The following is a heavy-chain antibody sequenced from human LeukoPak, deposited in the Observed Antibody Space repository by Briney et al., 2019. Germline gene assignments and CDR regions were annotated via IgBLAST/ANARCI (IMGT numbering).Heavy chain of an antibody. CDR1: GGSFSGYY. CDR2: ISSSSSTI. CDR3: ASLDYSKAFDI. D-gene: IGHD4-11*01. V-gene: IGHV3-11*04. Sequence: PSETLSLTCAVYGGSFSGYYWSWIRQPPGKGLEWVSYISSSSSTIYYADSVKGRFTISRDNAKNSLYLQMNSLRAEDTAVYYCASLDYSKAFDIWGQGTMVTVSS. J-gene: IGHJ3*02.